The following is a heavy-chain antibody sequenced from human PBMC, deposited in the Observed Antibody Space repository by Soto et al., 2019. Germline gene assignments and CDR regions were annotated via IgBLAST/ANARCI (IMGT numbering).Heavy chain of an antibody. Sequence: VASLKVSCKASGFAFTGYYIHWLRQAPGQGLEWMGWINAHSGGTEFAQKFQGRVTLTRDTSISTAYMTLTGLKSDDTAVYYCAKDLTRQLAYWLDPWGQGTRGTVS. CDR1: GFAFTGYY. CDR3: AKDLTRQLAYWLDP. CDR2: INAHSGGT. V-gene: IGHV1-2*02. J-gene: IGHJ5*02. D-gene: IGHD3-16*01.